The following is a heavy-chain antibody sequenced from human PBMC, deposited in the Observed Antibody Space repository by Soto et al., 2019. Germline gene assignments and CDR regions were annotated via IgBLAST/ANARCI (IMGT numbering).Heavy chain of an antibody. CDR1: GFTFSGSA. J-gene: IGHJ4*02. V-gene: IGHV3-73*02. D-gene: IGHD1-26*01. Sequence: EVQLVESGGGLVQPGGSLKRSCEASGFTFSGSAMHWVRQASGRGLEWVGRIRSKANSYATAYAASGKGRFTVSRDDSKNTAYLQMNSLKTEDTAVYYCTRHTECETHTTSNSGSQLHVPFDYWGQGTVVTVSS. CDR3: TRHTECETHTTSNSGSQLHVPFDY. CDR2: IRSKANSYAT.